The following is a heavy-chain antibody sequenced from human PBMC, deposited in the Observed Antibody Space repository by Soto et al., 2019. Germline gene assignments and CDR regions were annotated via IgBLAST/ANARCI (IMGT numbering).Heavy chain of an antibody. CDR3: AKREGNTYGLFH. J-gene: IGHJ4*02. V-gene: IGHV3-74*01. CDR1: GFTFSSYA. D-gene: IGHD5-18*01. CDR2: IKSDGSST. Sequence: GGSLRLSCAASGFTFSSYAMSWVRQAPGKGLVWVSRIKSDGSSTDYAASVKGRFTISRDNAKNTLYLQMNSLTAEDTAVYYCAKREGNTYGLFHWGQGTLVTVSS.